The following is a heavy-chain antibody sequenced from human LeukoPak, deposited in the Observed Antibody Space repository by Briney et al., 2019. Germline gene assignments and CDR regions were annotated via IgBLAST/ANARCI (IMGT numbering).Heavy chain of an antibody. V-gene: IGHV1-69*01. CDR1: GGTFSSYA. Sequence: SVKVSCKASGGTFSSYAISWVRQAPGQGLEWMGGIIPIFGIANYAQKFQGRVTITADESTSTAYMEPSSLRSEDTAVYYCASRASRSGSYYYYYYGMDVWGKGTTVTVSS. CDR3: ASRASRSGSYYYYYYGMDV. D-gene: IGHD3-10*01. CDR2: IIPIFGIA. J-gene: IGHJ6*04.